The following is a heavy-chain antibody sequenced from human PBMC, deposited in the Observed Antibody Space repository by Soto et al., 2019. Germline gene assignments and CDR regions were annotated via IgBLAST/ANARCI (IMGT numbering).Heavy chain of an antibody. D-gene: IGHD3-22*01. CDR2: IYYSGST. CDR1: GGSSSSGGYY. J-gene: IGHJ4*02. Sequence: TLSLTCTVSGGSSSSGGYYWSWIRQHPGKGLEWIGYIYYSGSTYYNPSLKSRVTISVDTSENQFSLKLSSVTAADTAVYYCARRLTYYYDSSGYNAPGYFDYWGQGTLVTVSS. CDR3: ARRLTYYYDSSGYNAPGYFDY. V-gene: IGHV4-31*02.